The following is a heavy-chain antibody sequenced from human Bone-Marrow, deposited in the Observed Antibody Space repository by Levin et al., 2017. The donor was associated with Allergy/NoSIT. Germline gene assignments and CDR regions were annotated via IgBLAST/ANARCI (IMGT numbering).Heavy chain of an antibody. CDR1: GFTLRNYG. V-gene: IGHV3-30*18. Sequence: LSLTCAASGFTLRNYGMHWVRQAPGKGLEWVALTSHDGTNRYYADSVKGRFTVSRDNSKNTMYLQMNSLRAEDTAVYYCGEDECWGGDNSFDYWGRGTLVTVSS. D-gene: IGHD2-21*02. CDR2: TSHDGTNR. CDR3: GEDECWGGDNSFDY. J-gene: IGHJ4*02.